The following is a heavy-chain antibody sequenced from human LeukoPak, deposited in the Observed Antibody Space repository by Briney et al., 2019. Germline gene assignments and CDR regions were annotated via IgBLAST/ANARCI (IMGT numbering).Heavy chain of an antibody. CDR3: ARCYSNYPYYYYYMDV. CDR1: GGTFSSYA. V-gene: IGHV1-69*05. J-gene: IGHJ6*03. Sequence: SVKVSCKASGGTFSSYAISWVRQAPGQGLEWMGGIIPIFGTANYAQKFQGRVTITTDESTSTAYMGLSSLRSEDTAVYYCARCYSNYPYYYYYMDVWGKGTTVTVSS. D-gene: IGHD4-11*01. CDR2: IIPIFGTA.